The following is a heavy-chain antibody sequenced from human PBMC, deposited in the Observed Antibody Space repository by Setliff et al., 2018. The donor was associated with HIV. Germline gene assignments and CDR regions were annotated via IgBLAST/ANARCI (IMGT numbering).Heavy chain of an antibody. J-gene: IGHJ4*02. V-gene: IGHV4-39*07. D-gene: IGHD6-13*01. CDR3: ARIDGEAADTNY. CDR2: IYYSGST. CDR1: YATLSTADYY. Sequence: SETLSLTCTASYATLSTADYYWTWIRQPPGKGLEWIGSIYYSGSTNYNPSLKNRVTISVDTSKNQFSLTLTSLTAADTAVYYCARIDGEAADTNYWGQGTLVTVSS.